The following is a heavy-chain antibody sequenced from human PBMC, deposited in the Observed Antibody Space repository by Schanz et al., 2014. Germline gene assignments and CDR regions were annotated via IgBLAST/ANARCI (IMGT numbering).Heavy chain of an antibody. CDR2: ISASGGTT. D-gene: IGHD6-13*01. Sequence: EVQLVESGGGLVQPGKSLRLSCAASGFTFSSYAMSWVRQAPGKGLEWVSAISASGGTTYYADSVKGRFTISSDNSKSTLYLQMSSLRAEDTAVYYCAKSQGSSFDSWGQGTLVTVSS. V-gene: IGHV3-23*04. CDR1: GFTFSSYA. CDR3: AKSQGSSFDS. J-gene: IGHJ4*02.